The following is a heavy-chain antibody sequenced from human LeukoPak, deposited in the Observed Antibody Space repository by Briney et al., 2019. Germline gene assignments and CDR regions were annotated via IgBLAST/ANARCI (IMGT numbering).Heavy chain of an antibody. Sequence: ASVKVSCKASGYXFTTYYIHWVRQAPGQGLEWMGIINPSGGSTSYAQKFQGRVTMTRDTSTSTVYMELSSLRSEDTAVYYCAGTGYSSSWYSQFDYWGQGTLVTVSS. V-gene: IGHV1-46*01. CDR3: AGTGYSSSWYSQFDY. CDR1: GYXFTTYY. D-gene: IGHD6-13*01. J-gene: IGHJ4*02. CDR2: INPSGGST.